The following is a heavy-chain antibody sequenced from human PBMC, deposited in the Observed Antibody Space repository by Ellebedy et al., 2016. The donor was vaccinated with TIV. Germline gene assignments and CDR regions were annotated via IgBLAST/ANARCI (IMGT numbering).Heavy chain of an antibody. CDR3: ARGWNYDAFDV. Sequence: ASVKVSXKASGYTFTNFYIHWVRQAPGQGLEWMAMINPRSGSTTITQKFQGRVTMTSDTSASTVYMELRSLKFEDTSIYYCARGWNYDAFDVWGQGTMVTVSS. V-gene: IGHV1-46*01. D-gene: IGHD1-7*01. CDR2: INPRSGST. CDR1: GYTFTNFY. J-gene: IGHJ3*01.